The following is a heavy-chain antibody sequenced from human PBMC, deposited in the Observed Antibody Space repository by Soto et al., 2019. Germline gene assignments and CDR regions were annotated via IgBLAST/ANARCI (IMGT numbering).Heavy chain of an antibody. V-gene: IGHV3-33*01. CDR1: GFTFSSYG. CDR2: IGFDGSNK. CDR3: ATTGPY. J-gene: IGHJ4*02. Sequence: QVQLVESGGGVVQPGRSLRLSCAASGFTFSSYGMHWVRQAPGKGLERVAVIGFDGSNKFYADSVKGRFTISRDNSKNTVSLQMNSLRDEDSAAYYCATTGPYWGQGTLVTVSS.